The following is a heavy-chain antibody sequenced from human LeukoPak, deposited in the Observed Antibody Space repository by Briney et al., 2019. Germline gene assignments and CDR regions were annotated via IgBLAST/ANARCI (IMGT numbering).Heavy chain of an antibody. CDR1: GFTFSNYG. D-gene: IGHD3-3*01. V-gene: IGHV3-30*02. Sequence: GGSLRLSCAASGFTFSNYGMHWVRQAPDKGLEWVAFIRYDGSDKYYADSVKGRFTISRDNSKNTLYIQMNSLRVEDTAMYYCAKGQLFGDYWGQGTLVTVSS. CDR2: IRYDGSDK. J-gene: IGHJ4*02. CDR3: AKGQLFGDY.